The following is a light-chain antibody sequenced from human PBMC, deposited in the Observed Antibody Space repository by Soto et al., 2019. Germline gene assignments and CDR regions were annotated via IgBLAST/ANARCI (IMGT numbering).Light chain of an antibody. J-gene: IGKJ1*01. Sequence: EVVLTQSPATLPLSPGERASLSCRASQSVSTNLAWYQQKPGQAPSLLIYGASTRATGIPARFSGSGSATEFTLTISSLQSEDFAVYYCQQYNDWPPWTFGQGTKVEIK. CDR1: QSVSTN. CDR2: GAS. V-gene: IGKV3D-15*01. CDR3: QQYNDWPPWT.